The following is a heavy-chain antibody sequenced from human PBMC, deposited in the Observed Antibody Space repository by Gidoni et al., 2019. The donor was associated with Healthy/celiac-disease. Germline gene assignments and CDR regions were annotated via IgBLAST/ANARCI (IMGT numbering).Heavy chain of an antibody. CDR2: ISSSSSYT. CDR1: GFTFSDYY. J-gene: IGHJ4*02. CDR3: ARVAGYCSGGSCYRGGYCDY. V-gene: IGHV3-11*05. Sequence: QVQLVESGGGLVKPGGSLRLSFAASGFTFSDYYMSWIRQAPGKGLEWVSYISSSSSYTNYADSVKGRFTISRDNAKNSLYLQMNSLRAEDTAVYYCARVAGYCSGGSCYRGGYCDYWGQGTLVTVSS. D-gene: IGHD2-15*01.